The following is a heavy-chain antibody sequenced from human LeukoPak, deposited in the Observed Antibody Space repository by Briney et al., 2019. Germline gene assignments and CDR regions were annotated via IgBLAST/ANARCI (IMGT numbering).Heavy chain of an antibody. CDR3: ARDDISVRGPFYYYYYMDV. D-gene: IGHD3-10*01. J-gene: IGHJ6*03. V-gene: IGHV3-66*02. Sequence: GGSLRLSCAASGFTVSSNYMSWVRQAPGKGLEWVSVIYSGGSTYYADSVKGRFTISRDNSKSTLYLQMNSLRAEDTAVYYCARDDISVRGPFYYYYYMDVWGKGTTVTVSS. CDR2: IYSGGST. CDR1: GFTVSSNY.